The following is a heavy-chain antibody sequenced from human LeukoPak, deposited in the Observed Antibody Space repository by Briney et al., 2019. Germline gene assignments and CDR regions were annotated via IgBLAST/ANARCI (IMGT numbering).Heavy chain of an antibody. V-gene: IGHV3-21*01. CDR2: ISSSSSYI. CDR1: GFTFSSYS. D-gene: IGHD6-19*01. Sequence: GGSLRLSCAASGFTFSSYSMNWVRQAPGKGLEWVSSISSSSSYIYYADSVKGRFTISRDDAKNSLYLQMNSLRAEDTAVYYCARVAVAGFDYWGQGTLVTVSS. CDR3: ARVAVAGFDY. J-gene: IGHJ4*02.